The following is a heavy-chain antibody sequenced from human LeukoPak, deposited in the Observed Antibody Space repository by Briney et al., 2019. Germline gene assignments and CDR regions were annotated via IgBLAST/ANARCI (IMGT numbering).Heavy chain of an antibody. CDR3: ASSSYDFWSGEKNWFDP. D-gene: IGHD3-3*01. CDR2: IYYSGST. J-gene: IGHJ5*02. CDR1: AGSISSSSYY. Sequence: SETLSLTCTVAAGSISSSSYYWGWIRQPPGKGLEWFGRIYYSGSTYYNPSLKSRVTISVDTSKNQFSLKLSSVTAADTAVYYCASSSYDFWSGEKNWFDPWGQGTLVTVSS. V-gene: IGHV4-39*01.